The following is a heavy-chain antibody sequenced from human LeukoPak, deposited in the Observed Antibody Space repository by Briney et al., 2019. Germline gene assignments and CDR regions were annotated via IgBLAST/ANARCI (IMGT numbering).Heavy chain of an antibody. CDR2: FDPEDGET. CDR3: ARDFLSSGYYYRAFDY. Sequence: ASVKVSCKVSGYTLTELSMHWVRQAPGKGLEWMGGFDPEDGETIYAQKFQGRVTMTEDTSTDTAYMELSSLRAEDTAVYYCARDFLSSGYYYRAFDYWGQGTLVTVSS. D-gene: IGHD3-22*01. CDR1: GYTLTELS. V-gene: IGHV1-24*01. J-gene: IGHJ4*02.